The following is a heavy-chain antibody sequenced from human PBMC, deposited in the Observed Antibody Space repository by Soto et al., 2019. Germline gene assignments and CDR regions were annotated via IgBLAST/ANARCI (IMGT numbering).Heavy chain of an antibody. D-gene: IGHD3-16*01. J-gene: IGHJ4*02. Sequence: EVQSVESGGGLVQPGGSLRLSCAASEFTVSTKYMRWVRQAPGKGLEWVSVIYSGSSTFYADSVRGRFTISRDNSKNTVNLQMNSLRAEDTAVYYCARDPWAADYWGQGTLVTVSS. CDR1: EFTVSTKY. V-gene: IGHV3-66*01. CDR3: ARDPWAADY. CDR2: IYSGSST.